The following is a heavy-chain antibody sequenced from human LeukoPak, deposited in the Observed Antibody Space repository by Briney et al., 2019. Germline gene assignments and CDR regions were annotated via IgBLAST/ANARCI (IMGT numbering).Heavy chain of an antibody. D-gene: IGHD2-2*01. Sequence: ETLSLTCTVSGGSISSSTYYWGWIRQPPGKGLEWIDMMYYSGSTYYNPSLKSRVTISVDTSKNQFSPKLSSVTAADTAAYYCARHYCSSASCYVDYWGQGTLVTVSS. CDR1: GGSISSSTYY. J-gene: IGHJ4*02. CDR3: ARHYCSSASCYVDY. V-gene: IGHV4-39*01. CDR2: MYYSGST.